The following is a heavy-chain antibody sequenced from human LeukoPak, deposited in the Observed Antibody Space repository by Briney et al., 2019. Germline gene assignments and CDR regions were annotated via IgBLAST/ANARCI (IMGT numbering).Heavy chain of an antibody. CDR1: GFTFSYYA. CDR2: ISSNGGST. J-gene: IGHJ4*02. V-gene: IGHV3-64*01. Sequence: GGSLRLSCAASGFTFSYYAMHWVRQAPGKGLEYVSAISSNGGSTYYANSVKGRFTISRDNSKNTLNLQMGSLRPEDMAVYYCARTGSGSYHIDYWGQGTLVTVSS. D-gene: IGHD3-10*01. CDR3: ARTGSGSYHIDY.